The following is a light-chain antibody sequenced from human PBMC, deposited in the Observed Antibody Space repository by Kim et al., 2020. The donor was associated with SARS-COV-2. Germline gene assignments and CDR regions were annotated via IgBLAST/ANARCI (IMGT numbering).Light chain of an antibody. Sequence: QSVLTQPPSSSGTPGQRVTISCSGSTSNIGRYTINWYQQLPGTAPKLLIFNNDQRPSGVSDRFSGSKSGTSASLAISWLQSDDEANYYCAAWDDSLRGVVFGGGTQLTVL. CDR3: AAWDDSLRGVV. CDR1: TSNIGRYT. V-gene: IGLV1-44*01. J-gene: IGLJ2*01. CDR2: NND.